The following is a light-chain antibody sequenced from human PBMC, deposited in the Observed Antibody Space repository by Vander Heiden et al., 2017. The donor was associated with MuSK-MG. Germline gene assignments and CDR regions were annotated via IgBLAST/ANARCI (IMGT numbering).Light chain of an antibody. CDR1: QGVSSY. CDR2: AAT. Sequence: AIRMTQSPSSFSASTGDRVTITCRASQGVSSYLAWYQQKPGKAPKLLIYAATTLQSGVPSRFSGSGSGTDFTLTISCLHSEDFATYYCQRYDNYPRTFGQGTRVEI. V-gene: IGKV1-8*01. J-gene: IGKJ1*01. CDR3: QRYDNYPRT.